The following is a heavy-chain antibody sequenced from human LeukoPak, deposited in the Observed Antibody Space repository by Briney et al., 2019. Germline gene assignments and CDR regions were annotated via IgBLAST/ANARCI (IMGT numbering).Heavy chain of an antibody. Sequence: SETLSLTCTVSGGSISSYYWSWIRQPPGKGLEWIGYIYYSGSTNYNPSLKSRVTISVDTSKNQFSLKLSSVTAADTAVYYCARVYSSSLFLGFDYWGQGTLVTVSS. CDR3: ARVYSSSLFLGFDY. D-gene: IGHD6-13*01. J-gene: IGHJ4*02. CDR1: GGSISSYY. CDR2: IYYSGST. V-gene: IGHV4-59*01.